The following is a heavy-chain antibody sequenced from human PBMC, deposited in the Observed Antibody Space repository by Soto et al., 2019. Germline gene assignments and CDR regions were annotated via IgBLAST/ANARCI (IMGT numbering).Heavy chain of an antibody. CDR1: GFTFSSYG. CDR2: IWYDGSNK. D-gene: IGHD3-10*01. Sequence: PGGSLRLSCAASGFTFSSYGMHWVRQAPGKGLEWVAVIWYDGSNKYYADSVKGGFTISRDNSKNTLYLQMNSLRAEDTAVYYCAREPFGELPLFGGMDVWGQGTTVTVSS. J-gene: IGHJ6*02. CDR3: AREPFGELPLFGGMDV. V-gene: IGHV3-33*01.